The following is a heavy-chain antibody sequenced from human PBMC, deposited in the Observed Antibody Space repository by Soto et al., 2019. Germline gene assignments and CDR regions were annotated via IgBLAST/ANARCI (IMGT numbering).Heavy chain of an antibody. CDR1: GFTVSSNY. CDR2: IYSGGST. D-gene: IGHD3-10*01. Sequence: EVQLVESGGGLVQPGGSLRLSCAVSGFTVSSNYMGWVRQAPGKGLEGVSVIYSGGSTYYADSVKGPFTISRNTSKNPLYLQMTSLRAEDTAVYYCARGVNPNYYCGQVTLVTVSS. J-gene: IGHJ4*02. V-gene: IGHV3-53*04. CDR3: ARGVNPNYY.